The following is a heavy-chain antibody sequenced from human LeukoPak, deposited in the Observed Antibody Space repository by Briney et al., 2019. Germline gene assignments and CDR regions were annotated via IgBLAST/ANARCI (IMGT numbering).Heavy chain of an antibody. CDR3: ARTRSDAFDI. CDR1: GFTVNSNY. D-gene: IGHD2-2*01. CDR2: IDRDGST. V-gene: IGHV3-53*01. J-gene: IGHJ3*02. Sequence: PGGSLRLSCAASGFTVNSNYMSWVRQAPGQWLEWVSVIDRDGSTSHADCVKGRFSISRDYSKNTLYLQMNSPRAEDTAVDYCARTRSDAFDIWGQGTMVTVSS.